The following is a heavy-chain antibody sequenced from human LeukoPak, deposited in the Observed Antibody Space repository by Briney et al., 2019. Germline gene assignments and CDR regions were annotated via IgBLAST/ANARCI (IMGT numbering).Heavy chain of an antibody. J-gene: IGHJ4*02. CDR2: INQDGSEK. D-gene: IGHD5-12*01. CDR3: ARDGGVSGYDLLDY. CDR1: GFTFSSFW. Sequence: QTGGSLRLSCAASGFTFSSFWMTWVRQVPGKGLGWVANINQDGSEKYYVDSVKGRFTISRDNAKNSVYLQMNSLRAEDTAVYYCARDGGVSGYDLLDYWGQGTLVTVSS. V-gene: IGHV3-7*01.